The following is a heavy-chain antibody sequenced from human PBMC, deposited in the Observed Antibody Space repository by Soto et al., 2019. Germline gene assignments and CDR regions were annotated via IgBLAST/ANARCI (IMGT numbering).Heavy chain of an antibody. J-gene: IGHJ4*02. Sequence: SETLSLTCAVYGGSFSGYYWIWIWQSPGKGLEWIGYTDYSGNTNYNPSLKSRVTISGDTSKNQFSLRLSSVTAADTAVYYCARAVGDPLYYLDYWGQGTLVTVSS. CDR3: ARAVGDPLYYLDY. V-gene: IGHV4-59*08. CDR1: GGSFSGYY. D-gene: IGHD6-19*01. CDR2: TDYSGNT.